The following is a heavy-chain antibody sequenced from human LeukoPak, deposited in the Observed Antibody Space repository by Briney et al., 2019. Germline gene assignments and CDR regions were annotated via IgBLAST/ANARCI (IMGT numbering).Heavy chain of an antibody. D-gene: IGHD3-10*01. Sequence: PSETLSLTCTVSGGSISSSSYYWGWIRQPPGKGLEWIGNIYYSGSTYYNPSLKSRVIVSLDTSKNQFSLRLTSVTAADTAVYYCARDTGQYAPGTPGFTRFDPWGQGTLVTVSS. J-gene: IGHJ5*02. CDR3: ARDTGQYAPGTPGFTRFDP. CDR1: GGSISSSSYY. CDR2: IYYSGST. V-gene: IGHV4-39*07.